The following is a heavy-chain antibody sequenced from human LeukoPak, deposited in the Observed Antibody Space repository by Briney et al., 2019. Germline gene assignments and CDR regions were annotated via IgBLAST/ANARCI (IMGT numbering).Heavy chain of an antibody. CDR1: GGSISGYY. J-gene: IGHJ4*02. CDR2: IYYSGST. CDR3: ARDQALKGGATTWH. V-gene: IGHV4-59*12. D-gene: IGHD1-26*01. Sequence: SETLSLTCTVSGGSISGYYWSWIRQPPGKGLEWIGYIYYSGSTNYNPSLKSRVTISVDTSKNQFSLKLSSATAADTAVYYCARDQALKGGATTWHWGQGTLVTVSS.